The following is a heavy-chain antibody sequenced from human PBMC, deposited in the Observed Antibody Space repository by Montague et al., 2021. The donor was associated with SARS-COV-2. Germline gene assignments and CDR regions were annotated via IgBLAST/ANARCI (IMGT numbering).Heavy chain of an antibody. J-gene: IGHJ2*01. CDR3: ARQDIQLRFDL. V-gene: IGHV4-39*01. D-gene: IGHD1-1*01. Sequence: SETLSLTCTVSSGSIRNDIYYWGWIRQPPGKGPEWIGGSRYGGTSYYNPSLKSRVTISIDTSKNQCSLKMTAVTAADTAVYFCARQDIQLRFDLWGRGTLVNVSS. CDR2: SRYGGTS. CDR1: SGSIRNDIYY.